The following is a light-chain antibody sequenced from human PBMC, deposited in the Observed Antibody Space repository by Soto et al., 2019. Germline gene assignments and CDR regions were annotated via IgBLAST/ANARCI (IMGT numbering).Light chain of an antibody. CDR1: SSDVGGYNY. Sequence: QSALTQPASVSGSPGQSITISCTGTSSDVGGYNYVSWYQQHPGKAPKLMIYDVSNRPSGVSNRFSGSKSGNTASLTIYGLQAEDEADYYCGSYTRSSTVVFGGGTTVTVL. V-gene: IGLV2-14*01. CDR2: DVS. CDR3: GSYTRSSTVV. J-gene: IGLJ2*01.